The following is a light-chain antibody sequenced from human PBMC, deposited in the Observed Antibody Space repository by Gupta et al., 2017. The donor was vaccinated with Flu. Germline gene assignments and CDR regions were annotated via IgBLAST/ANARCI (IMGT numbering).Light chain of an antibody. Sequence: QSALTQPPSASGSPGQSVTISCTGTSSDVGGSNYVSWYQQHPGKVPKLMIYEVSQRPSGVPDRFSGSKSGYTASLTVSGLQAEDEADYYCSSYAGSDKDVFGTGTKVTVL. CDR2: EVS. CDR3: SSYAGSDKDV. CDR1: SSDVGGSNY. J-gene: IGLJ1*01. V-gene: IGLV2-8*01.